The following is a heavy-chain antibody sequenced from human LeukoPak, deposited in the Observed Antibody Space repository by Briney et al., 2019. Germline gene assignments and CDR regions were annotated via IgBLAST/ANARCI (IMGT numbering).Heavy chain of an antibody. CDR2: IYPGDSDT. D-gene: IGHD4-23*01. CDR3: ARQEERIGDNSVRRYFDY. Sequence: GESLKISCKGSGYSFTSYWIGWVRQMPGKGLEWMGIIYPGDSDTRYSPSFQGQVTISADKSISTAYLQWSSLKASDTAMYYCARQEERIGDNSVRRYFDYWGQGTLVTVSS. J-gene: IGHJ4*02. CDR1: GYSFTSYW. V-gene: IGHV5-51*01.